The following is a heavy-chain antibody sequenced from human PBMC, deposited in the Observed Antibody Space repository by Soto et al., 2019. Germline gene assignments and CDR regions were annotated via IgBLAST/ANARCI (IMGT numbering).Heavy chain of an antibody. Sequence: GESLRLSCAASGFTFSSYGMHWVRQAPGKGLEWVAVIWYDGSNKYYADSVKGRFTISRDNSKNTLYLQMNSLRAEDTAVYYCARGRPYLLDDLTYFDYWGQGTLVTVSS. CDR2: IWYDGSNK. J-gene: IGHJ4*02. CDR1: GFTFSSYG. V-gene: IGHV3-33*01. D-gene: IGHD3-3*02. CDR3: ARGRPYLLDDLTYFDY.